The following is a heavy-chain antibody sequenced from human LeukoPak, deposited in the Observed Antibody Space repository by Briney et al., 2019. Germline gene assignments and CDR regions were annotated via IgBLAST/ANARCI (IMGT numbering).Heavy chain of an antibody. D-gene: IGHD3-10*01. V-gene: IGHV3-74*01. Sequence: GGCLRPSCAAAGFTVSNYWVHWVRQAPGKGLGWVSRINRDGSTTNYADSVKGRFTVSRDNAKNTLNLQMNRLRAEDTAVYYCARDRKSGESSEIDFWGQGTLVTVSS. CDR3: ARDRKSGESSEIDF. J-gene: IGHJ4*02. CDR2: INRDGSTT. CDR1: GFTVSNYW.